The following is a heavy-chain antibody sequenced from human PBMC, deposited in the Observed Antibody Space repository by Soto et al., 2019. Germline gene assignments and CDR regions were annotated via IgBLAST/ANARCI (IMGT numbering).Heavy chain of an antibody. V-gene: IGHV4-39*01. CDR3: ATVLIPGTRHTDFDS. Sequence: PSETLSLTCTVSGDSIRSINNYWGWIRQPPGKGLEWIGNIYYDRSTFYNPSLKSRVAMSIDTSKNQFSLNLTSVTATDTAVYYCATVLIPGTRHTDFDSRG. CDR2: IYYDRST. CDR1: GDSIRSINNY. J-gene: IGHJ5*01. D-gene: IGHD2-21*01.